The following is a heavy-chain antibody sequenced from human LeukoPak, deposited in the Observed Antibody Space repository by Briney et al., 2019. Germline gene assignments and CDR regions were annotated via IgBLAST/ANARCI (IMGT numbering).Heavy chain of an antibody. CDR3: ASGDRMGVFDY. V-gene: IGHV4-4*02. CDR1: GGSISSSNW. CDR2: IYYSGST. J-gene: IGHJ4*02. D-gene: IGHD7-27*01. Sequence: PSGTLSLTCAVSGGSISSSNWWSWVRQPPGKGLEWIGYIYYSGSTNYNPSLKSRVTISVDTSKNQFSLKLSSVTAADTAVYYCASGDRMGVFDYWGQGTLVTVSS.